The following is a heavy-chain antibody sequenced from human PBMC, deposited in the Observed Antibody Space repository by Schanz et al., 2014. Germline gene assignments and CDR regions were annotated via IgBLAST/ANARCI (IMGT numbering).Heavy chain of an antibody. V-gene: IGHV1-69*04. CDR1: GGTFSSYA. CDR3: ARGPSQGYSYGHNIGAYYYGMDV. Sequence: QVQLVQSGAEVKKPGPPVKVSCKSSGGTFSSYAISWVRQAPGQGLEWMGRIIPILGIATYAQKFQGRLTITADKSTSTAYMELSSLRSEDTAVYYCARGPSQGYSYGHNIGAYYYGMDVWGQGTTXTVSS. D-gene: IGHD5-18*01. CDR2: IIPILGIA. J-gene: IGHJ6*02.